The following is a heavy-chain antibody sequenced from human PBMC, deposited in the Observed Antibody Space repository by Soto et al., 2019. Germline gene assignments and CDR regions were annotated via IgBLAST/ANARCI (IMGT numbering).Heavy chain of an antibody. CDR1: GFTFSNYW. CDR3: TRWVCFEN. V-gene: IGHV3-74*01. CDR2: IDRDGSST. Sequence: EVQLVESGGGLVQPGGSLRLSCAASGFTFSNYWMHWVRQAPGKGLVWVSRIDRDGSSTNYADSVKGRVTISRDNAKNTLSLNMNRLRPEDTAVYYCTRWVCFENWGQGTVVTVSS. J-gene: IGHJ4*02. D-gene: IGHD2-8*01.